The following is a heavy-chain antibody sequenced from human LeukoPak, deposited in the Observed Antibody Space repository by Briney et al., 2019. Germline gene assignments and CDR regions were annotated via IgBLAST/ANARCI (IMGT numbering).Heavy chain of an antibody. CDR2: IYSGGST. CDR3: AKGRGGGVTPIDY. J-gene: IGHJ4*02. Sequence: GGSLRLSCAASGFTVSSNYMSWVRQAPGKGLEWVSIIYSGGSTYYAVSVKGRFTISRDNSNNTLYLQMNSLRAEDTAVYYCAKGRGGGVTPIDYWGQGTLVTVSS. CDR1: GFTVSSNY. V-gene: IGHV3-66*01. D-gene: IGHD3-3*01.